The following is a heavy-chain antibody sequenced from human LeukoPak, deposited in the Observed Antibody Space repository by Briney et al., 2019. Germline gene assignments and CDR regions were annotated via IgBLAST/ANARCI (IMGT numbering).Heavy chain of an antibody. D-gene: IGHD3-10*01. J-gene: IGHJ4*02. CDR2: IYYSGST. V-gene: IGHV4-59*01. Sequence: IPSETLSLTCTVSGGSISSYYWSWIRQPPGKGLEWIGYIYYSGSTNYNPSLKSRVTISVDTSKNQFSLKLSSVTAADTAVYYCARSYYGSGSYSVPLDYWGQGTLVTVSS. CDR1: GGSISSYY. CDR3: ARSYYGSGSYSVPLDY.